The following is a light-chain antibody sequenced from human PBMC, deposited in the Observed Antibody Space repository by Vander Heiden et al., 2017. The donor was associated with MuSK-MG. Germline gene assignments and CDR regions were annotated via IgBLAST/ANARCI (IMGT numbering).Light chain of an antibody. CDR1: NTNIGAGYA. Sequence: QSVLTQESSVTGAAGQGVTISCSGSNTNIGAGYAVQWHQQLPGKAPHLLIYDDTSRPSRVPDRFSGSNSGISASLVITGLHVEDEAAYYCQSFDNRLSGTYVFGTGTKVSVL. V-gene: IGLV1-40*01. CDR3: QSFDNRLSGTYV. J-gene: IGLJ1*01. CDR2: DDT.